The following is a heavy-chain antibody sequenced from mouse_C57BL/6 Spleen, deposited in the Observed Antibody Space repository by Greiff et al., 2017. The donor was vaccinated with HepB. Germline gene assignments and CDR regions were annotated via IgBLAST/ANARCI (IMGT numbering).Heavy chain of an antibody. J-gene: IGHJ4*01. CDR3: ARSTTVVAYYAMDY. V-gene: IGHV1-64*01. Sequence: QVQLQQPGAELVKPGASVKLSCKASGYTFTSYWMHWVKQRPGQGLEWIGMIHPNSGSTNYNEKFKSKATLTVDKSSSTADMQLSSLTSEDSAVYYCARSTTVVAYYAMDYWGQGTSVTVSS. D-gene: IGHD1-1*01. CDR1: GYTFTSYW. CDR2: IHPNSGST.